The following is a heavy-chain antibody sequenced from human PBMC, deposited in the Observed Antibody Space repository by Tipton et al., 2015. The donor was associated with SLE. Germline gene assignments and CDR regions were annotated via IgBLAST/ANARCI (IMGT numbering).Heavy chain of an antibody. V-gene: IGHV4-39*07. Sequence: TLSLTCTVSGGSISSSSYYWGWIRQPPGKGLEWIGEINHSGRTNYNPSLKSRVTISVDTSKNQFSLKLSSVTAADTAVYYCAAGGAWGGYYYHNMDVWSQGTTVTVSS. CDR1: GGSISSSSYY. CDR2: INHSGRT. CDR3: AAGGAWGGYYYHNMDV. D-gene: IGHD3-16*01. J-gene: IGHJ6*02.